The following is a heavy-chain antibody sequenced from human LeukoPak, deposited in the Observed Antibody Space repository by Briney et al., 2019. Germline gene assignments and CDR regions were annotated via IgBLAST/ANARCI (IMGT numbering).Heavy chain of an antibody. J-gene: IGHJ4*02. CDR1: GFTLSSYA. D-gene: IGHD3-10*01. CDR2: ISGSGGST. V-gene: IGHV3-23*01. Sequence: GGSLRLSCAASGFTLSSYAMSWVRQAPGKGLEWVSAISGSGGSTYYADSVKGRFTISRDNSKNTLYLQMNSLRAEDTAVYYCAKVSLLWFGELLFSFDYWGQGTLVTVSS. CDR3: AKVSLLWFGELLFSFDY.